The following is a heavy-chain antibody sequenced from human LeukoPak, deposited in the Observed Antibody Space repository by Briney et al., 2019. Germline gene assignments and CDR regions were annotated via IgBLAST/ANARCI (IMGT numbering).Heavy chain of an antibody. J-gene: IGHJ4*02. CDR2: INWNGGST. Sequence: PGGSLRLSCAASGFTFVDYGMSWVRQAPGKGLEWVSGINWNGGSTGYADSVKGRFTISRDNAKNSLYLQMNSLRVEDTAIYYCVRGTNDWTGIDYWGQGTLVTVSS. CDR3: VRGTNDWTGIDY. V-gene: IGHV3-20*04. CDR1: GFTFVDYG. D-gene: IGHD2-8*01.